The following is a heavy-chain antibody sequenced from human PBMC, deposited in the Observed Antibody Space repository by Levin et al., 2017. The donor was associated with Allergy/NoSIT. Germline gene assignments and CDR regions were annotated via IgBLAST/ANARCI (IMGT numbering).Heavy chain of an antibody. J-gene: IGHJ3*01. Sequence: PAASVKVSCKASGYIFTRFGINWVRQAPGQGLEWMGWISGYNGNTIEAQKFQGRVTMTTDTSTNTAYMDLRSLKSDDTAVYYCARSIPYYAILTGEDSSDVWGQGTMVTVSP. CDR1: GYIFTRFG. CDR3: ARSIPYYAILTGEDSSDV. V-gene: IGHV1-18*01. CDR2: ISGYNGNT. D-gene: IGHD3-9*01.